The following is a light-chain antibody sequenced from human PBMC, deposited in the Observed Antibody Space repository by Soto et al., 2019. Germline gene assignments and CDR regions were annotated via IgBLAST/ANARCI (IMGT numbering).Light chain of an antibody. CDR1: SSDVGDYNY. CDR3: SSYTSSSTVV. Sequence: QSALTQPASVSGSPGQSITISCTGTSSDVGDYNYVSWYQQHPGKAPKLMIYDVSNRPSGVSNRFSGSKSGNTPSLTISGLQAEDEADYYCSSYTSSSTVVFGGGTKLTVL. CDR2: DVS. J-gene: IGLJ2*01. V-gene: IGLV2-14*03.